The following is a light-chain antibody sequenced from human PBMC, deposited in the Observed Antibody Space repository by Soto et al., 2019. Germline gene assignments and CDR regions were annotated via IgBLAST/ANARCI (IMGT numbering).Light chain of an antibody. CDR1: SSDVGSDNR. V-gene: IGLV2-18*02. J-gene: IGLJ1*01. Sequence: QSALTQPASVSGSPGQSITISCTGTSSDVGSDNRVSWYQQPPGTAPKLMIYEVSNRPSGVPDRFSGSKSGNTASLTISGLQAEDEADYYCSSYTISSTYVFGTGTKLTVL. CDR2: EVS. CDR3: SSYTISSTYV.